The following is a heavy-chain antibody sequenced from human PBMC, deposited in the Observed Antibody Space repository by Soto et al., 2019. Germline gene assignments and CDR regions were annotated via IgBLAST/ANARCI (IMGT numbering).Heavy chain of an antibody. Sequence: SETLSLTCTVSDGSISTYFCNWIRQPAGKGLEWIGRIDNSGNTNYNPSLKSRVTMSADTSRNQFSLKLNSVTAADTAVYYCARGGQDFWSGSFDYWGQGALVTVPQ. J-gene: IGHJ4*02. CDR1: DGSISTYF. V-gene: IGHV4-4*07. CDR3: ARGGQDFWSGSFDY. CDR2: IDNSGNT. D-gene: IGHD3-3*01.